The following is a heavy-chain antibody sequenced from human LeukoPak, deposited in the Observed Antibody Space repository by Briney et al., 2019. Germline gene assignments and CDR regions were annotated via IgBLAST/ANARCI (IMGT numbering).Heavy chain of an antibody. V-gene: IGHV3-30-3*01. J-gene: IGHJ4*02. CDR3: AKESDRCLCY. D-gene: IGHD1-14*01. CDR2: ISYDGSNK. Sequence: GGSLRLSCAASGFTFSSYAMHWVRQAPGKGLEWVAVISYDGSNKYYADSVKGRFTISRDNSKNTLYLQMNSLRAEDTAVYYCAKESDRCLCYWGQGNLVTGSS. CDR1: GFTFSSYA.